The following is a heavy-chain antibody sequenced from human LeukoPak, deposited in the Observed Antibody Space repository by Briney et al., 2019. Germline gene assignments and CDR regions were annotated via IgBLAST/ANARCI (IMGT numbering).Heavy chain of an antibody. J-gene: IGHJ6*03. V-gene: IGHV7-4-1*02. CDR3: ARVITNSGSYPRLYYYMDV. CDR2: INTNTGNP. D-gene: IGHD1-26*01. CDR1: GYTFTSYA. Sequence: GASVKVSCKASGYTFTSYAMNWVRHAPGQGLEWMGWINTNTGNPTYAQGFTGRFVFSLGTSVSTAYLQISSLKAEDTAVYYCARVITNSGSYPRLYYYMDVWGKGTTVTVSS.